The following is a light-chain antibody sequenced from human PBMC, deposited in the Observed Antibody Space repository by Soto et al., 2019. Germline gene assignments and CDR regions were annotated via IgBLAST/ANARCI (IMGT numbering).Light chain of an antibody. V-gene: IGLV2-18*02. CDR1: SSDVGSYDR. CDR3: CSWTSSSTYV. CDR2: EVS. Sequence: QSALTQPPSVSGSPGQSVAISCTGTSSDVGSYDRVSWYQQPPVTAPKLIISEVSNRPSGVPDRFSGSKSGNTASLTISGLQAEDEADYYCCSWTSSSTYVFGPGTKLNVL. J-gene: IGLJ1*01.